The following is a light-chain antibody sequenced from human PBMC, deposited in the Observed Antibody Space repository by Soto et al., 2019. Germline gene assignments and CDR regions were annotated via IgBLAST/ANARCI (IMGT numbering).Light chain of an antibody. V-gene: IGLV7-43*01. CDR1: TGAVTSGYY. CDR3: LLYYDGARV. Sequence: QAVGTQGPSLTWSPGGQVTLPFVSSTGAVTSGYYPNWFQQKPGQAPTSLIYSTTNRHSWTPARFSGSLLGGKAALTLSGVQPEDEAEYSCLLYYDGARVFGGGTKVTVL. J-gene: IGLJ2*01. CDR2: STT.